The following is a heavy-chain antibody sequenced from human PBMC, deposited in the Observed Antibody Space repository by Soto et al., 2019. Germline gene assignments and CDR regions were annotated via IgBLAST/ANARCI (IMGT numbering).Heavy chain of an antibody. CDR3: AGRGYSGYDYYYYYYMDV. D-gene: IGHD5-12*01. CDR1: GGSISRYY. V-gene: IGHV4-59*08. CDR2: IYYSGST. J-gene: IGHJ6*03. Sequence: LEPLSLTCTVAGGSISRYYWCCFRQPPGKGLEWIGYIYYSGSTNYNPSLKSRVTISVDTSKNQFSLKLGSVTAADTAVYYCAGRGYSGYDYYYYYYMDVWGKGTTVTVSS.